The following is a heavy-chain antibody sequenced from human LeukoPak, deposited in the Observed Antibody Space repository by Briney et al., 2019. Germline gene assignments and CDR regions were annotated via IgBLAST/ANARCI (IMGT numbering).Heavy chain of an antibody. V-gene: IGHV1-46*01. D-gene: IGHD3-10*01. CDR3: ARDSLWFGESLGWFDP. CDR1: GYTFTSYY. Sequence: ASVKVSCKASGYTFTSYYMHWVRQAPGQGLEWMGIINPSGGSTSYAQKFQGRVTMTRDTSTSTVYMELSSLRSEDTAVYYCARDSLWFGESLGWFDPWGQGTLVTVSS. CDR2: INPSGGST. J-gene: IGHJ5*02.